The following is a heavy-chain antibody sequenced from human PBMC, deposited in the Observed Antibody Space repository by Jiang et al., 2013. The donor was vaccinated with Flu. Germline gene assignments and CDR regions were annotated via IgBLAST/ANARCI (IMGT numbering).Heavy chain of an antibody. V-gene: IGHV4-59*01. CDR3: ARDYDFWSTGGGLDV. CDR2: VYYSGST. Sequence: GPGLVKPAETLSLTCTVSGASIGSYYWSWIRQPPGKGLEWIGHVYYSGSTNYNPSLESRVTISVDTSKNQFSLKLTSVTAADTAVYYCARDYDFWSTGGGLDVWGQGTTVTVSS. J-gene: IGHJ6*02. D-gene: IGHD3/OR15-3a*01. CDR1: GASIGSYY.